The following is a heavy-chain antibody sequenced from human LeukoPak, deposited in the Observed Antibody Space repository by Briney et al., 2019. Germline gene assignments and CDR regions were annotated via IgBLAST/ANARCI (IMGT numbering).Heavy chain of an antibody. CDR3: AKDEDARPMYFQH. CDR1: GFTFISYA. J-gene: IGHJ1*01. V-gene: IGHV3-23*01. D-gene: IGHD2-2*01. Sequence: GGSLRLSCAASGFTFISYAMSWVRQAPGKGLEWVSAISGSGGSIHYADSVKGRFTISRDNSKNTLYLQMNTLRAEDAAVYYCAKDEDARPMYFQHWGQGTLVTVSS. CDR2: ISGSGGSI.